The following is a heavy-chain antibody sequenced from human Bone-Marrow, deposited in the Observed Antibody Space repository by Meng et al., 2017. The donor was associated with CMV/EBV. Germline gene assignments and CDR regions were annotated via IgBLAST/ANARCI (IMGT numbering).Heavy chain of an antibody. CDR2: ISWNSGSI. V-gene: IGHV3-9*01. Sequence: SLKISCAASGFTFDDYAMHWVRQAPGKGLEWVSGISWNSGSIGYADSVKGRFTISRDNAKNSLYLQMNSLRAEDTAVYYCARGLMLYQVHCYDMDVWGQGTTVTVSS. D-gene: IGHD2-8*01. CDR3: ARGLMLYQVHCYDMDV. CDR1: GFTFDDYA. J-gene: IGHJ6*02.